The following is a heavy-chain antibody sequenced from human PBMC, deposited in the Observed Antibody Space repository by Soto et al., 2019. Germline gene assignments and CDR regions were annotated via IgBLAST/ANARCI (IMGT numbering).Heavy chain of an antibody. D-gene: IGHD3-22*01. J-gene: IGHJ4*02. CDR1: GFTFSSYA. Sequence: GGSLRLSCAASGFTFSSYAMSWVRQAPGKGLEWVSAISGSGGSTYYADSVKGRFTISRDNSKNTLYLQMNSLRAEDTAVYYCAKALDYYDSSGYYHFDYWGQGTLVTVSS. CDR2: ISGSGGST. CDR3: AKALDYYDSSGYYHFDY. V-gene: IGHV3-23*01.